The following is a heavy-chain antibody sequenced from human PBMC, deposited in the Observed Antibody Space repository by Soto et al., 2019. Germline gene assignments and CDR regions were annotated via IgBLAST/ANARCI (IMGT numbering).Heavy chain of an antibody. CDR2: IKTKPDDGTI. Sequence: RGSLRLSSAASGLIFSDVWMTWVRQAPGKGLEWVGRIKTKPDDGTIDYAAPVRGRFTISRDDSKNTLYLQMTSLTPDDTGVYYCTTSNLGVDFWGPGTLVTVSS. CDR1: GLIFSDVW. CDR3: TTSNLGVDF. D-gene: IGHD1-1*01. V-gene: IGHV3-15*01. J-gene: IGHJ4*02.